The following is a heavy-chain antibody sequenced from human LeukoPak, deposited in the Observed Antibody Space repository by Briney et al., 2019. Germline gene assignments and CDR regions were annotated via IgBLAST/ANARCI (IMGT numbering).Heavy chain of an antibody. CDR1: GFTFSSYA. D-gene: IGHD3-10*01. CDR3: ANGHALLWFGELPLDY. Sequence: GGSLRLSCAASGFTFSSYAMSWVREAPGKGLEWVSAISGSGGSTYYADSVKGRFTISRDNSKNTLYLQMNSLRAEDTAVYYCANGHALLWFGELPLDYWGQGTLVTVSS. CDR2: ISGSGGST. V-gene: IGHV3-23*01. J-gene: IGHJ4*02.